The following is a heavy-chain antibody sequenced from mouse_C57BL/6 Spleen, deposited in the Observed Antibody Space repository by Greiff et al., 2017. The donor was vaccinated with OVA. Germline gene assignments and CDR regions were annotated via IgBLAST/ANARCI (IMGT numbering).Heavy chain of an antibody. Sequence: EVQLQESGPGLVKPSQSLSLTCSVTGYSITSGYYWNWIRQFPGNKLEWMGYISYDGSNNYNPSLKNRISITRDTSKNQFFLKLNSVTTEDTATYYCARDLVYGYYFDYWGQGTTLTVSS. D-gene: IGHD1-1*02. CDR3: ARDLVYGYYFDY. CDR1: GYSITSGYY. J-gene: IGHJ2*01. CDR2: ISYDGSN. V-gene: IGHV3-6*01.